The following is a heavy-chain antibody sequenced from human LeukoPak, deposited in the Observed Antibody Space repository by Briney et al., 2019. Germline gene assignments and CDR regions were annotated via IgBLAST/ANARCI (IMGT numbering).Heavy chain of an antibody. CDR3: ARDCSSASCYERGSYFYFYMDI. D-gene: IGHD2-2*01. J-gene: IGHJ6*03. V-gene: IGHV1-69*06. Sequence: SVKVSCKASEGTFTNYAFSWVRQAPGQGLEWMGRIIPMSGTIYYAQKFQGRVTITADRSTNTAYMELNSLRSEDTAVIYCARDCSSASCYERGSYFYFYMDIWGSGTTVTVSS. CDR2: IIPMSGTI. CDR1: EGTFTNYA.